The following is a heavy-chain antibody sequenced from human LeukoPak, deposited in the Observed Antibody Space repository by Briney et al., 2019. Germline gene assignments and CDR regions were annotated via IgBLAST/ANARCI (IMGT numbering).Heavy chain of an antibody. CDR1: GYTFTGYY. J-gene: IGHJ6*02. Sequence: ASVKVSCKASGYTFTGYYMHWVRQAPGQGLEWMGWINPNSGGTNYAQKFQGWVTMTRDTSISTAYMELSRLRSDDTAVYYCARGDGIAAAYYYYGMDVWGQGTTVTVSS. V-gene: IGHV1-2*04. CDR3: ARGDGIAAAYYYYGMDV. CDR2: INPNSGGT. D-gene: IGHD6-13*01.